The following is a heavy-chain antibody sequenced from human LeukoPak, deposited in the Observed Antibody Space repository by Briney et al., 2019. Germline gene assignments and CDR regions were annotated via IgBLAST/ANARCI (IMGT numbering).Heavy chain of an antibody. V-gene: IGHV3-53*01. J-gene: IGHJ4*02. D-gene: IGHD3-22*01. CDR2: IYSGGST. Sequence: GGSLRLSCAASGFTVTSNYMSWVRQAPGKGLEWVSVIYSGGSTYYADSVKGRFTISRDNSKNTLYLQMNNLRAEDTAVYYCASDSSAYYDSSGYRPFDYWGQGTLVTVSS. CDR3: ASDSSAYYDSSGYRPFDY. CDR1: GFTVTSNY.